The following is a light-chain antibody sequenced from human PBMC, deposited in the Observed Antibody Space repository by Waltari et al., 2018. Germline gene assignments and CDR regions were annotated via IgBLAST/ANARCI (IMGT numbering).Light chain of an antibody. CDR3: NSYAGSSSWV. CDR2: DVS. J-gene: IGLJ3*02. Sequence: QSALTQPASVSGSPGQSITISCTGTSSDVGFYNYVSWYQQHPGKAPKLMIYDVSGRPSVVFNRFSGSKSGNTASLTSSGLQAEDEADYYCNSYAGSSSWVFGGGTKLTVL. CDR1: SSDVGFYNY. V-gene: IGLV2-14*01.